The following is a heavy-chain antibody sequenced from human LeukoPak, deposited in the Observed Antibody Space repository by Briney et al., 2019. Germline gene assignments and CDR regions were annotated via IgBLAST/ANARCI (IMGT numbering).Heavy chain of an antibody. Sequence: SETLSLTCTVSGGSISSDTYYWAWIRQPPGKGLEWIASIYYTGSTYYNPSLKSRVTISVHTSENHFSLRLSSVTAADTALYYCARQYYDSSVYYFRPEYFQDWGQGTLVTVSS. CDR1: GGSISSDTYY. CDR2: IYYTGST. D-gene: IGHD3-22*01. CDR3: ARQYYDSSVYYFRPEYFQD. J-gene: IGHJ1*01. V-gene: IGHV4-39*01.